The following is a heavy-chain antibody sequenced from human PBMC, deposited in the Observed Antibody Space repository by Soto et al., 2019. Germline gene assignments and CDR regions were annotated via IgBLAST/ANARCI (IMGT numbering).Heavy chain of an antibody. CDR2: ISSSGSTI. D-gene: IGHD1-26*01. CDR3: ASGVEVGATPPAFDY. CDR1: GFTFSDYY. V-gene: IGHV3-11*01. J-gene: IGHJ4*02. Sequence: GGSLRLSCAASGFTFSDYYMSWIRQAPGKGLEWVSYISSSGSTIYYADSVKGRFTISRDNAKNSLYLQMNSLRAEDTAVYYCASGVEVGATPPAFDYWGQGTLVTVSS.